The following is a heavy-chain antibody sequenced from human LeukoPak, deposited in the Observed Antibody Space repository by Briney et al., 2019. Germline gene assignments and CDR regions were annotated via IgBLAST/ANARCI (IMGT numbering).Heavy chain of an antibody. D-gene: IGHD3-3*01. J-gene: IGHJ5*02. CDR3: ARESIRSGSLKWFDP. CDR2: IDGSGHTT. CDR1: GFTFTSHV. V-gene: IGHV3-23*01. Sequence: PGGSLRLSCAASGFTFTSHVMSWVRQTPGKELEWVSAIDGSGHTTYYADSVRGRFIISRDNSKKMLCLQTNSLRAEDTATYYCARESIRSGSLKWFDPWGQGTLVTVSS.